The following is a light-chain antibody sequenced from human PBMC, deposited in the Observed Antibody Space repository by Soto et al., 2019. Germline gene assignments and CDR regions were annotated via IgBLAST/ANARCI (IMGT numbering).Light chain of an antibody. CDR2: EDD. J-gene: IGLJ2*01. CDR1: SSYDGSYNL. V-gene: IGLV2-23*01. Sequence: QSALTQPASVSGSPGQSITISCTGTSSYDGSYNLVSWYQQYPGKAPKLMIYEDDERPSGVSNRFSGSKSGNTASLTISGLQAEDEADYYCYSYAGRSTSVFGGGTKLTVL. CDR3: YSYAGRSTSV.